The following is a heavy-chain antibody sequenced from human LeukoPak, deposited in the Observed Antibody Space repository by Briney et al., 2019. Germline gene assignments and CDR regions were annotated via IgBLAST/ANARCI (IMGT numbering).Heavy chain of an antibody. CDR3: VVVVEPPDSDGFDV. J-gene: IGHJ3*01. Sequence: GGSLRLSCAASGFTFGNSWVHWVRLAPGKGLVLVSLINADGSTATYADSVKGRFTISRDNARNTLSLQMNSLTIEDTAVYYCVVVVEPPDSDGFDVWGQGTMITVSS. CDR1: GFTFGNSW. D-gene: IGHD1-14*01. CDR2: INADGSTA. V-gene: IGHV3-74*01.